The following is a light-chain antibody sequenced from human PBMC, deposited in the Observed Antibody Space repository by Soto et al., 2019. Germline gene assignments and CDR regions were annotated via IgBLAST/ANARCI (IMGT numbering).Light chain of an antibody. J-gene: IGKJ4*01. CDR3: QQSDNWPLLS. V-gene: IGKV3-11*01. CDR1: QSVSRH. Sequence: EVVLTQSPATLSLSPGERATLSCRASQSVSRHLAWYQQKPGQAPRLLILDASDRATGIPARFSGSGSGTDFTLTISRLEPEDFAVYYCQQSDNWPLLSFGGGTKVDI. CDR2: DAS.